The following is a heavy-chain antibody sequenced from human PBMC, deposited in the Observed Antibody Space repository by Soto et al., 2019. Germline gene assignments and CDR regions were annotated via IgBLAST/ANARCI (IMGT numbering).Heavy chain of an antibody. D-gene: IGHD2-21*01. CDR2: IYYSGST. CDR3: AQAYGSTWLDH. V-gene: IGHV4-61*08. CDR1: GGLGRDRGDY. Sequence: TLRHAWSVAGGLGRDRGDYWSWIKQPPGKGLEWIGYIYYSGSTNYNPSLKSRVTISVDTSKNQFSLQLNSLRDEDTAVYYCAQAYGSTWLDHWGQAPLVTVSS. J-gene: IGHJ5*02.